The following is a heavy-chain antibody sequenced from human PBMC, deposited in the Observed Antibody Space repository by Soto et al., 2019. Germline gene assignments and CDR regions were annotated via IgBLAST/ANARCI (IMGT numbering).Heavy chain of an antibody. CDR2: ISYDGSNK. CDR1: GFTFSSYA. CDR3: ARERGTADYYYYGMDV. V-gene: IGHV3-30-3*01. Sequence: LRLSCAASGFTFSSYAMHWVRQAPGKGLEWVAVISYDGSNKYYADSVKGRFTISRDNPKNTLYLQMNSLRAEDTAVYYCARERGTADYYYYGMDVWGQGTTVTVSS. J-gene: IGHJ6*02.